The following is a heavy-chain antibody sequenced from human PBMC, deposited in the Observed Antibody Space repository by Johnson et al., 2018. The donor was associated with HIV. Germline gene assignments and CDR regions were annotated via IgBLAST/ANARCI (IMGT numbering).Heavy chain of an antibody. CDR3: ARKGMRRSIAAAGADAFDI. Sequence: VLLVESGGGLVKPGGSLRLSCAASGFTFSNAWMSWVRQAPGKGLEWVSAIGTAGDTYYPGSVKGRFTISRENAKNSLYLQMNSLRAGDTAVYYCARKGMRRSIAAAGADAFDIWGQGTMVTVSA. CDR1: GFTFSNAW. J-gene: IGHJ3*02. CDR2: IGTAGDT. D-gene: IGHD6-13*01. V-gene: IGHV3-13*01.